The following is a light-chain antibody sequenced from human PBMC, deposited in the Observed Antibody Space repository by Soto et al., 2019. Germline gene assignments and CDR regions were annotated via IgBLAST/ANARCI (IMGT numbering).Light chain of an antibody. J-gene: IGKJ1*01. Sequence: EIVMTQSPATLSVSPGERATLSCRASQSVSTKLAWYQQKPGQGPRLLIYGASTRATGIPARFSSSGSGTEFTLTITSLQSEDFALYYCQHYTTGLWTFGQGTKVEIK. CDR2: GAS. CDR1: QSVSTK. CDR3: QHYTTGLWT. V-gene: IGKV3-15*01.